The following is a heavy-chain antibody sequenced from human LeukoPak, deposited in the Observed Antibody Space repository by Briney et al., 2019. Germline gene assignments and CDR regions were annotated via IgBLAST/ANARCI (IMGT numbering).Heavy chain of an antibody. Sequence: SETLSLTCTVSGGSISSYYWSWIRQPPGKGLEWIGYIYYSGSTNYNPSLKSRVTISVDTSKNQFSLKRSSVTAADTAVYYCARGWSGDYVEYWGQGALVTVSS. V-gene: IGHV4-59*01. CDR2: IYYSGST. CDR3: ARGWSGDYVEY. J-gene: IGHJ4*02. D-gene: IGHD2-15*01. CDR1: GGSISSYY.